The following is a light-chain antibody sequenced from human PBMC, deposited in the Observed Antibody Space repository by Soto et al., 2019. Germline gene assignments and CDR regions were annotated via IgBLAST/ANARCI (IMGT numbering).Light chain of an antibody. J-gene: IGLJ1*01. CDR2: DAN. V-gene: IGLV2-11*01. CDR3: CSYVTTPAI. Sequence: SARAQPRSASGSPGQLLTIACTRTSSEVDDYRYVSWYQQCPGKAPKFVIYDANKRPSGVPDRFSGSNSGNTASLTLSGLQAEDEADYYCCSYVTTPAIFGTGTKVTVL. CDR1: SSEVDDYRY.